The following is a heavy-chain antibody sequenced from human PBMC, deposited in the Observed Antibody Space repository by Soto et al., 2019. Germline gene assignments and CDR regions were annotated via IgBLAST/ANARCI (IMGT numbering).Heavy chain of an antibody. Sequence: EVQLLESGGGLVQPGGSLRLSCAASGFTFSSCAMGWVRQAPGKGLEWVSDIIDSGGSTYYADSVKGRFTISRDTSKSTLYLQMNILSTEDTALYYCAKRRSYYYYYGVHVVCQGTTVTVSS. V-gene: IGHV3-23*01. CDR2: IIDSGGST. CDR1: GFTFSSCA. CDR3: AKRRSYYYYYGVHV. J-gene: IGHJ6*02.